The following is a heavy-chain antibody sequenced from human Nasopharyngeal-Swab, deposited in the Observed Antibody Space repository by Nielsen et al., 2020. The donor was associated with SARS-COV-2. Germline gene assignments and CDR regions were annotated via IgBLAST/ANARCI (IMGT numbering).Heavy chain of an antibody. Sequence: GGSLRLSCAASGFTFSSYGMHWVRQAPGKGLEWVAVISYDGSNKYYADSVKGRFTLSRDNSKNTLYLQMNSLRAEDTAVYYCAKGLAGARARHIVVVIAIVGFDYWGQGTLVTVSS. D-gene: IGHD2-21*01. J-gene: IGHJ4*02. CDR1: GFTFSSYG. CDR2: ISYDGSNK. V-gene: IGHV3-30*18. CDR3: AKGLAGARARHIVVVIAIVGFDY.